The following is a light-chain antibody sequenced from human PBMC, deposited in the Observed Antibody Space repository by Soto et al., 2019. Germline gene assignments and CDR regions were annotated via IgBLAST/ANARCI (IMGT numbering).Light chain of an antibody. Sequence: EIVLTHSPATLSLSPWEIATLSCRASQSVGSYLAWYQQKPGQAPRLLIYDASNRATGIPARFSGSGSGTDFTLTISSLEPEDFAVYYCQQRSNWPWTFDQGTKVDIK. CDR2: DAS. V-gene: IGKV3-11*01. J-gene: IGKJ1*01. CDR1: QSVGSY. CDR3: QQRSNWPWT.